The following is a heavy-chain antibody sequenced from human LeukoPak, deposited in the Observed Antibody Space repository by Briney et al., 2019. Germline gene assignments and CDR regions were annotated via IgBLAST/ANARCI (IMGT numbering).Heavy chain of an antibody. J-gene: IGHJ6*02. CDR2: ISAYNGNT. V-gene: IGHV1-18*01. Sequence: ASVKVSCKASGYTFTSYGISWVRQAPGQGLEWMGWISAYNGNTNYAQKLQGRVTMTTDTSTSTAYMELRSLRSDDTAVYYCARDLGYYYDSSGYCPLDVWGQGTTVTVSS. CDR3: ARDLGYYYDSSGYCPLDV. D-gene: IGHD3-22*01. CDR1: GYTFTSYG.